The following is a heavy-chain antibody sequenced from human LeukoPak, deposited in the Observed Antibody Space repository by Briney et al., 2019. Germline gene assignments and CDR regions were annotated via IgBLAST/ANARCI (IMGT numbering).Heavy chain of an antibody. CDR1: GFTFSNYS. V-gene: IGHV3-21*01. CDR2: ISSSSSYI. Sequence: PGGSLRLSCAASGFTFSNYSMNWVRQAPGKGLEWVSSISSSSSYIYYADSVKGRFTISRDNAKNSLYLQMNSLRAEDTAVYYCAREAEYCYYYMDVWGKGTTVTVSS. J-gene: IGHJ6*03. CDR3: AREAEYCYYYMDV.